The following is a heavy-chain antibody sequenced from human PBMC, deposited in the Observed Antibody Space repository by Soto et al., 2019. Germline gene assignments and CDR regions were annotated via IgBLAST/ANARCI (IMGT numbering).Heavy chain of an antibody. CDR2: TIPIFDTP. D-gene: IGHD3-10*01. CDR3: ARDREDGSGTKYYWFDS. Sequence: QMQLVQSGAEVKKPGSSVKISCKASGGTFGNLGISWLRQAPGQGLEWMGGTIPIFDTPHYAEKFRDRVTITADATTTGYLELTSLTSADTATYYCARDREDGSGTKYYWFDSWGQGTLVIVSS. CDR1: GGTFGNLG. V-gene: IGHV1-69*01. J-gene: IGHJ5*01.